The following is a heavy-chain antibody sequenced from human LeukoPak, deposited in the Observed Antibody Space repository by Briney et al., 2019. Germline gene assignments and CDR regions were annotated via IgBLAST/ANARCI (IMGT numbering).Heavy chain of an antibody. CDR1: GFTFSSYG. D-gene: IGHD4/OR15-4a*01. CDR3: AKAQTMANSFDY. CDR2: IWCDGSNK. J-gene: IGHJ4*02. V-gene: IGHV3-33*06. Sequence: GGSLRLSCAASGFTFSSYGMHWVRQAPGKGLEWVAVIWCDGSNKYYADSVKGRFTISRDNSKNTLYLQMNSLRAEDTAVYYCAKAQTMANSFDYWGQGTLVTVSS.